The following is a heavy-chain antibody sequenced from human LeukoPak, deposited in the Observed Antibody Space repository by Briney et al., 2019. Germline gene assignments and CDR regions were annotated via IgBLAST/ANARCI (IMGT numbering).Heavy chain of an antibody. D-gene: IGHD2-15*01. J-gene: IGHJ6*02. CDR2: VSWNSGSI. V-gene: IGHV3-9*01. CDR3: AKDGAATYYYGMDV. CDR1: GFTFDDYA. Sequence: GGSLRLSCAASGFTFDDYAMHWVRQAPGKGLEWVSGVSWNSGSIGYADSVKGRFTISGDNAKNSLYLQMNSLRAEDTALYYCAKDGAATYYYGMDVWGQGTTVTVSS.